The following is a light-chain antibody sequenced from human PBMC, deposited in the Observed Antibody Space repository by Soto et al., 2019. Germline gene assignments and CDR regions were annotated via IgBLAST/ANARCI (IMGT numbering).Light chain of an antibody. CDR2: AAS. Sequence: DIRVTHSPPSLSASVGDRVTIDCRASQSIXSHVNWDQGRPGKGPRMLVXAASTLQTGIASRFSGSGSGTDFSLTIIGLRPEDFVIYYCHHTYSSHPWTFGQGTKVDIK. J-gene: IGKJ1*01. CDR1: QSIXSH. V-gene: IGKV1-39*01. CDR3: HHTYSSHPWT.